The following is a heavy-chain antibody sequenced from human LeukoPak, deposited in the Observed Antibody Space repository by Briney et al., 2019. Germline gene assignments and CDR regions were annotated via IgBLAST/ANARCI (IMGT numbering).Heavy chain of an antibody. CDR2: ISGSGGST. J-gene: IGHJ3*02. CDR1: GFTFSSYA. CDR3: AKDDYDVVVVAATPGRAFDI. Sequence: GGSLRLSCAASGFTFSSYAMSWVRQAPGKGLEWVSAISGSGGSTYYADSVKGRFSISRDNSKNTLYLQMNSLRAEDTAVYYCAKDDYDVVVVAATPGRAFDIWGQGTMVTVSS. V-gene: IGHV3-23*01. D-gene: IGHD2-15*01.